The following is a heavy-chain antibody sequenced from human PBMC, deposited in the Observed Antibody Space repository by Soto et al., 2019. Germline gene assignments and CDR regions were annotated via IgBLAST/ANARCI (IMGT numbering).Heavy chain of an antibody. Sequence: SETLSLTCAVYGGSFSGYYWSWIRQPPGKGLEWIGEINHSGSTNYNPSLKSRVTISVDTSKNQFSLKLSSVTAADTAVYYCAGATRTQDIVGLRAAIGPGWFDPWGQGTLVTVSS. D-gene: IGHD2-2*01. CDR1: GGSFSGYY. CDR2: INHSGST. V-gene: IGHV4-34*01. CDR3: AGATRTQDIVGLRAAIGPGWFDP. J-gene: IGHJ5*02.